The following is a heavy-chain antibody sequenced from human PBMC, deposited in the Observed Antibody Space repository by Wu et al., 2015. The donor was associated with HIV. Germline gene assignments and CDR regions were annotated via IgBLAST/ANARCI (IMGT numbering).Heavy chain of an antibody. Sequence: QVQLVQSGAEVKKPGASVKVSCKASGYTFTSYDINWVRQATGQGLEWMGWMNPNSGNTGYAQKFQGRVTMTRNTSISTAYMELSSLRSDDTAVYYCARDRDSSGYSYDAFDIWGQGTMVTVSS. CDR1: GYTFTSYD. CDR3: ARDRDSSGYSYDAFDI. J-gene: IGHJ3*02. CDR2: MNPNSGNT. V-gene: IGHV1-8*01. D-gene: IGHD3-22*01.